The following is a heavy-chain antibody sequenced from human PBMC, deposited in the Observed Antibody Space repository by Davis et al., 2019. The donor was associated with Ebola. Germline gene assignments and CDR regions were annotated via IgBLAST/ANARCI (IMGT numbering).Heavy chain of an antibody. CDR2: IRSKANSYAT. CDR1: GFTFSGSA. V-gene: IGHV3-73*01. CDR3: TGSMRGIDY. D-gene: IGHD2-8*01. Sequence: GGSLRLSCAASGFTFSGSAMHWVRQASGKGLEWVGRIRSKANSYATAYAASVKGRFTISRDDSRNTAYLQMNSLKTEDTAVYYCTGSMRGIDYWGQGTLVTVSS. J-gene: IGHJ4*02.